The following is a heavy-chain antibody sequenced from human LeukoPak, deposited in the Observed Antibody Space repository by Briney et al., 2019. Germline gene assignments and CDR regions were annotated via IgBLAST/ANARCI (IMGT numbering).Heavy chain of an antibody. D-gene: IGHD3-10*01. CDR2: IYYSGST. Sequence: PSETLSLTCTVSGGSISSYYWSWIRQPPGKGLEWIGYIYYSGSTNYNPSLKSRVTISVDTSKNQFSLKLSSVTAADTAVYYCARVTGSSGGFDPWGQGILVTVSS. J-gene: IGHJ5*02. CDR3: ARVTGSSGGFDP. V-gene: IGHV4-59*01. CDR1: GGSISSYY.